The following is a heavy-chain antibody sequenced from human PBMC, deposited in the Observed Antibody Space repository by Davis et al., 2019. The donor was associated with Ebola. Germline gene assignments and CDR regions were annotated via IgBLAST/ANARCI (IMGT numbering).Heavy chain of an antibody. CDR2: IYYSGTT. J-gene: IGHJ5*02. Sequence: MPSETLSLTCTVSGGSISSGGYYWSWIRQHPGKGLEWIGYIYYSGTTYYNPSLKSRVTISVDTSKNQFSLKLSSVTAADTAVYYCARLKAKGWFDPWGQGTLVTVSS. CDR1: GGSISSGGYY. CDR3: ARLKAKGWFDP. V-gene: IGHV4-31*03.